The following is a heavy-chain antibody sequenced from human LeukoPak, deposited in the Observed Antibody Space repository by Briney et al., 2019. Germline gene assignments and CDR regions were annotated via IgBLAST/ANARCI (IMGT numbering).Heavy chain of an antibody. CDR2: IFPSDSET. CDR3: ARAPYDFWSGYYFDY. J-gene: IGHJ4*02. Sequence: GESLKISCKGSGYSFSSYWIGWVRQMPGKGLEWMGIIFPSDSETRYSPSFQGQVTISADKSINTAYLQWNSLKASDTAMYYCARAPYDFWSGYYFDYWGQGTLVTVSS. CDR1: GYSFSSYW. D-gene: IGHD3-3*01. V-gene: IGHV5-51*01.